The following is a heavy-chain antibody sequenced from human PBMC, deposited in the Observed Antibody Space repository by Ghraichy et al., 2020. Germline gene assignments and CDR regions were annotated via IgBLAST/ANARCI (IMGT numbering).Heavy chain of an antibody. CDR3: ARWRDGYIRGFDP. J-gene: IGHJ5*02. D-gene: IGHD5-24*01. CDR2: ISYDGSNK. V-gene: IGHV3-30*01. CDR1: GFTFSSYA. Sequence: GGSLRLSCAASGFTFSSYAMHWVRQAPGKGLEWVAVISYDGSNKYYADSVKGRFTISRDNSKNTLYLQMNSLRAEDTAVYYCARWRDGYIRGFDPWGQGTLVTVSS.